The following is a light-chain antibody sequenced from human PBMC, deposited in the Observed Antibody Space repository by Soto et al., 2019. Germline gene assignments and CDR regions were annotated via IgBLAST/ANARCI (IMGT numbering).Light chain of an antibody. V-gene: IGLV2-14*01. CDR1: SSDVGGYNY. CDR2: EVS. Sequence: QSVLAQPASVSGSPGQSITISCTGTSSDVGGYNYVSWYQQHPGKAPKLVISEVSNRPSGVSGRFSASKSGDTASLTISGLQAEDEADYYCSSYTSSSTYVFGTGTKLTVL. J-gene: IGLJ1*01. CDR3: SSYTSSSTYV.